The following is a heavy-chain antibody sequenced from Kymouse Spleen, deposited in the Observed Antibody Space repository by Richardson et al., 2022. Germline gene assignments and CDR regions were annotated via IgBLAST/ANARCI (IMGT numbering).Heavy chain of an antibody. Sequence: QVQLVESGGGVVQPGRSLRLSCAASGFTFSSYGMHWVRQAPGKGLEWVAVIWYDGSNKYYADSVKGRFTISRDNSKNTLYLQMNSLRAEDTAVYYCARDKVVPAAIFDYWGQGTLVTVSS. CDR1: GFTFSSYG. CDR3: ARDKVVPAAIFDY. D-gene: IGHD2-2*02. V-gene: IGHV3-33*01. J-gene: IGHJ4*02. CDR2: IWYDGSNK.